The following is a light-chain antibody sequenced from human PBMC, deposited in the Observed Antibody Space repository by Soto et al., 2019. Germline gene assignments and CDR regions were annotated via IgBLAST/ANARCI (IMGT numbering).Light chain of an antibody. CDR3: QQYGSSGT. CDR2: GAS. V-gene: IGKV3-20*01. CDR1: QSVSSY. J-gene: IGKJ1*01. Sequence: EIVLTQSPATLSLSPGARATLSCRASQSVSSYLAWYQQKPGQAPRLLIYGASNRATGIPDRFSGSGSGTDFTLTISILEPEDFAVYYCQQYGSSGTFGQGTKVDIK.